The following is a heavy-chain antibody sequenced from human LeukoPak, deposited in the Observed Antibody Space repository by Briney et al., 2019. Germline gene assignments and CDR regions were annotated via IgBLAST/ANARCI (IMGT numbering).Heavy chain of an antibody. CDR1: GGSISGYN. CDR2: IFYSENT. J-gene: IGHJ4*02. CDR3: ARHTGVSSSDY. D-gene: IGHD6-6*01. Sequence: SETLSLTCTVSGGSISGYNWSWIRQPPGKGLEWIGYIFYSENTNYNPSLKSRVTISIDTSKNQFSLRLSSVTAADTAVYYCARHTGVSSSDYWGQGTLVTVSS. V-gene: IGHV4-59*08.